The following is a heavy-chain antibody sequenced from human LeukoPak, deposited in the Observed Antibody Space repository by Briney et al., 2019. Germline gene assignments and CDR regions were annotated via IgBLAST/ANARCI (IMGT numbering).Heavy chain of an antibody. CDR1: GYTFTSYG. Sequence: GASVKVSCKASGYTFTSYGISWVRQAPGQGLERMGWISAYNGNTNYAQKLQGRVTMTTDTSTSTAYMELRSLRSDDTAVYYCAREWYSSSWYNRYYFDYWGQGTLVTVSS. CDR2: ISAYNGNT. D-gene: IGHD6-13*01. J-gene: IGHJ4*02. CDR3: AREWYSSSWYNRYYFDY. V-gene: IGHV1-18*01.